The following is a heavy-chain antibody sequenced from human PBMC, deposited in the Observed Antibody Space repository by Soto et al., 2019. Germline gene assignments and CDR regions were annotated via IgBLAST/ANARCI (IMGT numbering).Heavy chain of an antibody. D-gene: IGHD3-22*01. V-gene: IGHV3-23*01. Sequence: GGSLRLSCAASGFTFSSYAMSWVRQAPGKGLEWVSAVSGSGGSTYYADSVKGRFTISRDNSKNTLYLQMNSLRAEDTAVYYCAKDRSRAMIVVVTPPTFDYWGQGTLVTVSS. CDR2: VSGSGGST. CDR1: GFTFSSYA. J-gene: IGHJ4*02. CDR3: AKDRSRAMIVVVTPPTFDY.